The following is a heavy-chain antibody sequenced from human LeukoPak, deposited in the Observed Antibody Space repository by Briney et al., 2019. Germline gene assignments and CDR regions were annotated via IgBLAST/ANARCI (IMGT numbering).Heavy chain of an antibody. CDR1: GFTFSNAW. V-gene: IGHV3-15*01. Sequence: GGSLRLSCAASGFTFSNAWMSWVRQAPGKGLEWVGRIKSKTDGGTTDYAAPVKGRFTISRDDSKNTLYLQMNSLKTEDTAVYYCTTVVAAAGPPYYFDYWGQGTLVTVSS. J-gene: IGHJ4*02. CDR3: TTVVAAAGPPYYFDY. CDR2: IKSKTDGGTT. D-gene: IGHD6-13*01.